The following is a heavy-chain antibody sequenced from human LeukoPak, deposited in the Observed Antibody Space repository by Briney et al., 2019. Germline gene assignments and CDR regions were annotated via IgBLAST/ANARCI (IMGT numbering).Heavy chain of an antibody. J-gene: IGHJ4*02. V-gene: IGHV3-21*01. CDR2: ISSSSSYI. D-gene: IGHD6-19*01. CDR3: ARVPIAVANHGFDY. CDR1: GFTFSSYS. Sequence: GGSLRLSCAASGFTFSSYSMNWVRQAPGKGLEWVSSISSSSSYIYYADSVKGRFTISRDNAKNSLYPQMNSLRAEDTAVYYCARVPIAVANHGFDYWGQGTLVTVSS.